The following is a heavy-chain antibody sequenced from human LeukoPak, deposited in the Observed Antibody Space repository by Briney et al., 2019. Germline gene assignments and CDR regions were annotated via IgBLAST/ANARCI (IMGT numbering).Heavy chain of an antibody. CDR2: ISTTGGST. J-gene: IGHJ4*02. CDR3: AKDWTTVVTPKGYYFDS. CDR1: GFSFNNYA. V-gene: IGHV3-23*01. Sequence: GGSLRLSCAASGFSFNNYAMSWVRQAPGKGLQWVSAISTTGGSTYYADSVKGRFTVSRDNSKNTLSLQMDSLRVEDTALYYCAKDWTTVVTPKGYYFDSWGQGTLVTVSS. D-gene: IGHD4-23*01.